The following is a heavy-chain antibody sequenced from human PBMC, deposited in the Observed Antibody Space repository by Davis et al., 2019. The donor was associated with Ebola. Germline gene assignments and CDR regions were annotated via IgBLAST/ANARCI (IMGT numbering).Heavy chain of an antibody. V-gene: IGHV1-2*02. Sequence: ASVKVSCKASGYSFNSYYMHWVRQAPGQGLEWMGWINPNNGGTNSGQKFQGKITVTRDTSINTAYLEVNSLRPDDTAVYFCAREYLGYSTNFDFWGPGTVVTVSS. CDR3: AREYLGYSTNFDF. D-gene: IGHD2-2*01. CDR1: GYSFNSYY. CDR2: INPNNGGT. J-gene: IGHJ4*02.